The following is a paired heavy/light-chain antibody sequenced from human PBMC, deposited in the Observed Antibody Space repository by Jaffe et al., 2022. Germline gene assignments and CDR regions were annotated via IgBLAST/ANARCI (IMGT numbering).Heavy chain of an antibody. CDR3: ARVGYYYDSSGYYFTTGNDAFDI. Sequence: QVQLQQWGAGLLKPSETLSLTCAVYGGSFSGYYWSWIRQPPGMGLEWIGEINHSGSTNYNPSLKSRVTISVDTSKNQFSLKLSSVTAADTAVYYCARVGYYYDSSGYYFTTGNDAFDIWGQGTMVTVSS. V-gene: IGHV4-34*01. CDR1: GGSFSGYY. CDR2: INHSGST. D-gene: IGHD3-22*01. J-gene: IGHJ3*02.
Light chain of an antibody. V-gene: IGKV6-21*02. CDR1: QSIGSS. CDR2: YAS. CDR3: HQSSSLPWT. J-gene: IGKJ2*01. Sequence: EIVLTQSPDFQSVTPKEKVTITCRASQSIGSSLHWYQQKPDQSPKLLIKYASQSISGVPSRFSGSGSGTDFTLTINSLEAEDAATYYCHQSSSLPWTFGQGTKLEIK.